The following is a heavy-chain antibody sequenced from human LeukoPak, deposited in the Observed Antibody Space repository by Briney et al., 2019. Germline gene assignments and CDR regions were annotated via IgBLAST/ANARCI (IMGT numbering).Heavy chain of an antibody. CDR2: IKEDGNKQ. D-gene: IGHD1-26*01. J-gene: IGHJ4*02. CDR1: GFTFSDYW. V-gene: IGHV3-7*01. CDR3: ARGVGPTLYYFDY. Sequence: GGSLRLSCVASGFTFSDYWMTWVRQAPGKGLERVANIKEDGNKQYYLDSVKGRFTISRDSAKNSLYPQMNSLRAEDTVVYYCARGVGPTLYYFDYWGQGTLVTVSS.